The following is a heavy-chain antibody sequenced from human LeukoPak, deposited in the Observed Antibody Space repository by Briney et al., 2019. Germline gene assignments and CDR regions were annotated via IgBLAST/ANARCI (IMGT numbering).Heavy chain of an antibody. CDR2: INPNSGGT. CDR1: GYTFTGYY. V-gene: IGHV1-2*02. CDR3: ARDLSRIAARPSLGY. J-gene: IGHJ4*02. Sequence: ASVKVSCKASGYTFTGYYMHWVRQAPGQGLEGRGWINPNSGGTNYAQKFQGRVTMTRDTSISTAYMELSRLRSDDTAVYYCARDLSRIAARPSLGYWGQGTLVTVSS. D-gene: IGHD6-6*01.